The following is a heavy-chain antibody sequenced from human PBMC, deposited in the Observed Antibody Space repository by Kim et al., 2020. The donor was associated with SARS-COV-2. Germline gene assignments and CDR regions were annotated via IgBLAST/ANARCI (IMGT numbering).Heavy chain of an antibody. J-gene: IGHJ3*02. D-gene: IGHD2-21*01. V-gene: IGHV6-1*01. CDR3: TRRRATSGDFDI. Sequence: ESAVSVKSRITIKSDTYKNQFSLQLNSVTPEDSAVYYCTRRRATSGDFDIWGQGTMVTVSS.